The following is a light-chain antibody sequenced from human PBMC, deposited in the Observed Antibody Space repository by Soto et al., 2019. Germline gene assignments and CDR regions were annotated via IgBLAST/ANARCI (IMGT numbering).Light chain of an antibody. J-gene: IGLJ2*01. Sequence: QPVLTQPPSVSGAPGQRVTISCAGSSSNIGAGYNVHWYQHLPGRAPKLLIFGNDNRPSGVPDRFSASKSGSSASLAITGLQAEDEADYYCASWDDRLGAVIFGGGTQLTVL. CDR3: ASWDDRLGAVI. V-gene: IGLV1-40*01. CDR2: GND. CDR1: SSNIGAGYN.